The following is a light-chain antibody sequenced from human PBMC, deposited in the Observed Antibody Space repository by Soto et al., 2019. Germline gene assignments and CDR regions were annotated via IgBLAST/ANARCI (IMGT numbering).Light chain of an antibody. J-gene: IGKJ1*01. Sequence: DIQMTQSPSSLSASVGDRVTITCRASQAITNYLAWYQRKPGKVPKLLIYAASTLQSGVPSRFSGSGSGTDFTLTISSLQPEDVATYYCQKYNRAPETFGQGTKVDIK. CDR2: AAS. CDR3: QKYNRAPET. V-gene: IGKV1-27*01. CDR1: QAITNY.